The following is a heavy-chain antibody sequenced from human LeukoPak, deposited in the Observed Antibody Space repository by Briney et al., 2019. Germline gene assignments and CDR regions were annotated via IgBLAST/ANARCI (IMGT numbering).Heavy chain of an antibody. D-gene: IGHD6-13*01. CDR2: IYTSGST. V-gene: IGHV4-4*09. J-gene: IGHJ4*02. CDR3: ARHSSSWYSLDY. Sequence: SETLSLTCTVSGGSISNYYWSWIRQPPGKGLEWIGYIYTSGSTNYNPSLKSRVTISVDTSKNQFSLKLSSVTAADTAVYYCARHSSSWYSLDYWGQGTLVTVSS. CDR1: GGSISNYY.